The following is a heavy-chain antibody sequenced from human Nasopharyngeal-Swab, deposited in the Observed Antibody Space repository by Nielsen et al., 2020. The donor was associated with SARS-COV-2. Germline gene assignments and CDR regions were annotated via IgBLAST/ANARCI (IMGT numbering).Heavy chain of an antibody. V-gene: IGHV4-39*07. J-gene: IGHJ4*02. Sequence: RQAPGKGLEWIGSIYYSGSTYYNPSLKSRVTISVDTSKNQFSLKLSSVTAADTAVYYCARGEDYDFWSGYFSYWGQGTLVTVSS. CDR3: ARGEDYDFWSGYFSY. D-gene: IGHD3-3*01. CDR2: IYYSGST.